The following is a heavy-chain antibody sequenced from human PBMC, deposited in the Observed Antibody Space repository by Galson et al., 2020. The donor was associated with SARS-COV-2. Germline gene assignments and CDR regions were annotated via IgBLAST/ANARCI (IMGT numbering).Heavy chain of an antibody. Sequence: GESLKISCAASGFTFSSYGMHWVRQAPGKGLEWVAVIWYDGSNKYYADSVKGRFTISRDNSKNTLYLQMNSLRAEDTAVYYCAREAVYGDYGGIDYWGLGTLVTVSS. CDR3: AREAVYGDYGGIDY. J-gene: IGHJ4*02. D-gene: IGHD4-17*01. CDR1: GFTFSSYG. CDR2: IWYDGSNK. V-gene: IGHV3-33*01.